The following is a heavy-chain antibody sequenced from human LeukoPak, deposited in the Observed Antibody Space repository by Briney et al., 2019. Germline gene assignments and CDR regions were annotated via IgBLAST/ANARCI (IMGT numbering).Heavy chain of an antibody. CDR3: APDPNKWLRNY. V-gene: IGHV3-30*03. J-gene: IGHJ4*02. Sequence: PGGSLRLSCAASGFTFSSYGMHWVRQAPGKGLEWVAVISYDGSNKYYADSVKGRFTISRDNSKNTLYLQMNSLRVEDTAVYYCAPDPNKWLRNYWGQGTLVTVSS. D-gene: IGHD5-12*01. CDR1: GFTFSSYG. CDR2: ISYDGSNK.